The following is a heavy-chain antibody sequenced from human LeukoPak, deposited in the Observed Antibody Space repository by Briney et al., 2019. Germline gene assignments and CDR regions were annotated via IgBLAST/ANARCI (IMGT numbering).Heavy chain of an antibody. CDR2: ISGSGDST. CDR3: ARGFYKWFGELLGTSVDDY. Sequence: GGSLRLSCGASGFTFNTYAMSWVRQAPGKGLEWVSSISGSGDSTYYADSVKGRFTISRDNSKNTLYLQMNSLRAEDTAVYYCARGFYKWFGELLGTSVDDYWGQGTLVTVSS. V-gene: IGHV3-23*01. J-gene: IGHJ4*02. CDR1: GFTFNTYA. D-gene: IGHD3-10*01.